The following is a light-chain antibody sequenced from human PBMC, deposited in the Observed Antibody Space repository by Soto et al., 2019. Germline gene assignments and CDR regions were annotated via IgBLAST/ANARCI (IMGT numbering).Light chain of an antibody. CDR2: EVT. V-gene: IGLV2-14*01. Sequence: QSALTQPASVSGSPGQSITISCTGTSNDVGGYNYVSWYQQHPVQAPKLIIFEVTYRPSGVSNRFSGSKSGNTASLSISGLQAEDEAEYYCASYTSISTWVFGGGTKLTVL. J-gene: IGLJ3*02. CDR1: SNDVGGYNY. CDR3: ASYTSISTWV.